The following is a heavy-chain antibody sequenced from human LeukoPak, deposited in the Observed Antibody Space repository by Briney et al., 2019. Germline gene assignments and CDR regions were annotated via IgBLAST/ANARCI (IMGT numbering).Heavy chain of an antibody. J-gene: IGHJ4*02. V-gene: IGHV3-23*01. CDR1: GFTFSSYG. D-gene: IGHD1-26*01. CDR3: ARSIVGTSCCTAVDY. Sequence: GGSLRLSCVASGFTFSSYGMTWVRRAPGKGLEWVSGISAGGDRTYYTDSVKGRFTISRDNSKNTLYLQMNSLRAEDTAEYYCARSIVGTSCCTAVDYWGQGTLVTVSS. CDR2: ISAGGDRT.